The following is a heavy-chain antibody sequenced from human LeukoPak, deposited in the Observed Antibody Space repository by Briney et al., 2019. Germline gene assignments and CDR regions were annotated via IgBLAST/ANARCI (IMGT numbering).Heavy chain of an antibody. CDR1: GGSISNSFYY. CDR3: ARLKRRDGHNC. CDR2: LFYSGIT. V-gene: IGHV4-39*01. J-gene: IGHJ4*02. D-gene: IGHD5-24*01. Sequence: PSETLSLTCTVSGGSISNSFYYWVWLRQPPGKGLEWIGSLFYSGITYYNPSLKSRVTISVDTSKNQFSLKLSSVTAADTAVYYCARLKRRDGHNCWGQGVLVTVSS.